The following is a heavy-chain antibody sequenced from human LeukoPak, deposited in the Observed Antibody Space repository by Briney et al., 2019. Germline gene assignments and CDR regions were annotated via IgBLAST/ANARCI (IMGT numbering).Heavy chain of an antibody. D-gene: IGHD4-17*01. CDR1: GFSFSNYA. CDR2: ISGGTGTP. Sequence: PGGSLRLSCAASGFSFSNYAMSWVRQAPGKGLEWVSGISGGTGTPFYADSVKGRFTISRDNSKYTLYLQMSSLRGEDTAVYYCAKRRTTVITMDYFDYWGQGTLVTVSS. CDR3: AKRRTTVITMDYFDY. J-gene: IGHJ4*02. V-gene: IGHV3-23*01.